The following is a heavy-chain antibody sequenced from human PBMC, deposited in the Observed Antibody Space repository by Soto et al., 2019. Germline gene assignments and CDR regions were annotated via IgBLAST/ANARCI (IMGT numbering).Heavy chain of an antibody. CDR3: ARGPWQWLPEYPFDY. J-gene: IGHJ4*02. CDR2: IWYDGSNK. D-gene: IGHD6-19*01. CDR1: GFTFSSYG. Sequence: GGSLRLSCAASGFTFSSYGMHWVRQAPGKGLEWVAVIWYDGSNKYYADSVKGRFTISRDNSKNTLYLQMNSLRAEDTAVYYCARGPWQWLPEYPFDYWGQGTLVTVSS. V-gene: IGHV3-33*01.